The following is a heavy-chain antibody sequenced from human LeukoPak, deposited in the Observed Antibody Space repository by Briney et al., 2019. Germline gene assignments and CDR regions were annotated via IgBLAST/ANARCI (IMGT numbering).Heavy chain of an antibody. J-gene: IGHJ5*02. CDR3: ARERYYCSTTLCSPDWFDP. CDR1: GGSISSGDYY. CDR2: IYYSGNT. V-gene: IGHV4-30-4*01. Sequence: SETLSLTCTVSGGSISSGDYYWSWIRQPPGKGLEWIGYIYYSGNTYYNPSLKSRVTISVDTSKNRFSLKLSSVTAADTAVYYCARERYYCSTTLCSPDWFDPWGQGTLVTVSS. D-gene: IGHD2-2*01.